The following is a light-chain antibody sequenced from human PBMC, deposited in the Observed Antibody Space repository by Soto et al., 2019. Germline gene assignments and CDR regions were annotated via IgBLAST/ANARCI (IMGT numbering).Light chain of an antibody. V-gene: IGKV3-20*01. CDR1: QSVSSSY. CDR3: QQYHNSPPT. J-gene: IGKJ1*01. CDR2: GAS. Sequence: EIVLTQSPVTLSFSAGERATLSCMASQSVSSSYLAWYQRKPGQAPRLLIYGASSRATGIPDRFSGGGSGTDFTLTISRLEPEDFAVYYCQQYHNSPPTFGQGTKVDI.